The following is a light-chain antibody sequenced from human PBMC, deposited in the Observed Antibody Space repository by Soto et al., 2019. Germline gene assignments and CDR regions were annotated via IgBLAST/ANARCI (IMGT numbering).Light chain of an antibody. CDR1: SSNIGAGYD. J-gene: IGLJ1*01. Sequence: QSVLTQPPSVSGAPGQTVTISCTGSSSNIGAGYDVHWYQQLPGTAPKLLIYGNSNRPSGVPDRFSGSKSGTSASLAITGLQAEDEADYYCQSYESSLSGDVFGTGTKVTVL. CDR2: GNS. V-gene: IGLV1-40*01. CDR3: QSYESSLSGDV.